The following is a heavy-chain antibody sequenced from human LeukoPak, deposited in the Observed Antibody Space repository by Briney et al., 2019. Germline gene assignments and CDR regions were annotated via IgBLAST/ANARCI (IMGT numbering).Heavy chain of an antibody. Sequence: SETLSLTCTVSGGSISSYYWSWIRQPPGKGLEWIGEINHSGSTNYNPSLKSRVTISVDTSKNQFSLKLSSVTAADTAVYYCARHKRPMVRGVIEWFDPWGQGTLVTVSS. CDR3: ARHKRPMVRGVIEWFDP. CDR2: INHSGST. J-gene: IGHJ5*02. D-gene: IGHD3-10*01. V-gene: IGHV4-34*01. CDR1: GGSISSYY.